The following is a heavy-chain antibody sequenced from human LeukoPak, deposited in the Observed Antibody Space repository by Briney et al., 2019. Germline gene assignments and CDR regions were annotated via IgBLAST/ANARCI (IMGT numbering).Heavy chain of an antibody. CDR2: IRGSGGIT. J-gene: IGHJ4*02. CDR1: GFTFSSFA. CDR3: AKEARSYYGSGSPYYFDY. D-gene: IGHD3-10*01. Sequence: GGSLRLSCAASGFTFSSFAMNWVRQAPGKGLEWVSGIRGSGGITYYADSVEGRFTISRDNSRNTLYLQMNSLRAEDTAVYYCAKEARSYYGSGSPYYFDYWGQGTLVTVSS. V-gene: IGHV3-23*01.